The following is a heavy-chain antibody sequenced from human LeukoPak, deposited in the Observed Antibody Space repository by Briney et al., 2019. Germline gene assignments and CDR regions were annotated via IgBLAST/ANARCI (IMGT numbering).Heavy chain of an antibody. Sequence: SSETLSLTCTVSGGSITSHYWSWVRQPPGKGLEWIAYLFDSVRTKDNPSLKSRLTLSADTSKNQFSLRLNSVTAADTAVYYCATIKRGSIFGYFDFWGQGTKVTVSS. CDR1: GGSITSHY. D-gene: IGHD5-18*01. J-gene: IGHJ4*02. V-gene: IGHV4-59*11. CDR3: ATIKRGSIFGYFDF. CDR2: LFDSVRT.